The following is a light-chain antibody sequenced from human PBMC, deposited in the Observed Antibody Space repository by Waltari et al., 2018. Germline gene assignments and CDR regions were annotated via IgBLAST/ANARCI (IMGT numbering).Light chain of an antibody. V-gene: IGKV3-11*01. Sequence: EIVLTQSPATLSLSPGERATLSCGASQSVGSYLAWYQQKPGQAPRLPIYDASNRATGIPPRFSGSGSGTDFTLTISSLEPEDFAVYYCQQRSNWPVTFGPGTKVDIK. CDR3: QQRSNWPVT. J-gene: IGKJ3*01. CDR1: QSVGSY. CDR2: DAS.